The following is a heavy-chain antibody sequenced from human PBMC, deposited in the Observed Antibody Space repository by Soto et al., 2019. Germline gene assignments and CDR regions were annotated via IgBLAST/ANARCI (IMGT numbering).Heavy chain of an antibody. CDR2: IYSRGDT. V-gene: IGHV3-53*05. J-gene: IGHJ5*02. Sequence: PGGSLRLSCAASGFTVSNNYMSWVRQAPGQGLEWVSVIYSRGDTYYADSVKGRFTISRDSSKNTLYLQMNSLRAEDTAVYYCARNPYCSGGSCYAPPWGQGTLVTVSS. D-gene: IGHD2-15*01. CDR3: ARNPYCSGGSCYAPP. CDR1: GFTVSNNY.